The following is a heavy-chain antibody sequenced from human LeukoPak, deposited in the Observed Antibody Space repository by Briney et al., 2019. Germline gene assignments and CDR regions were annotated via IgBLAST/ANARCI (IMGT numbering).Heavy chain of an antibody. CDR2: IVVGSGNT. Sequence: SVKVSCKASGFTFTSSAMQWVRQARGQRLGWIGWIVVGSGNTNYAQKFQERVTITRDMSTSTAYMELSSLRSEDTAVYYCAADSSGYSRGARYYYYGMDVWGQGTTVTVSS. CDR3: AADSSGYSRGARYYYYGMDV. D-gene: IGHD3-22*01. J-gene: IGHJ6*02. CDR1: GFTFTSSA. V-gene: IGHV1-58*02.